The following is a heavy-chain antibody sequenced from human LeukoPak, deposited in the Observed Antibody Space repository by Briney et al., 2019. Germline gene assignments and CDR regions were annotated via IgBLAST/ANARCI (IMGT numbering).Heavy chain of an antibody. CDR3: ARACYYGPGSYYNVGGEFDY. D-gene: IGHD3-10*01. Sequence: ASVKVSCKASGYTFTGYYMHWVRQAPGQGLEWMGWINPNSGGTNYAQKFQGRVTMTRDTSISTAYMELSRLRSDDTAVYYCARACYYGPGSYYNVGGEFDYWGQGTLVTVSS. J-gene: IGHJ4*02. CDR1: GYTFTGYY. CDR2: INPNSGGT. V-gene: IGHV1-2*02.